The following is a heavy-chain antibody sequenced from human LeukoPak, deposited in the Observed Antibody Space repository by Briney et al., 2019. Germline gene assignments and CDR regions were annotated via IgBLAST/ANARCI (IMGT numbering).Heavy chain of an antibody. V-gene: IGHV3-11*06. CDR1: GFTFSDNY. CDR3: ARDLSGRGVMLDA. J-gene: IGHJ6*02. D-gene: IGHD3-10*01. CDR2: ISNSGTYI. Sequence: PGGSLRLSCAASGFTFSDNYMSWVRQSPGKGLEWVSYISNSGTYINYADSVKGRFTISRDNAKNSLSLQMNSLRAEDTAVFYCARDLSGRGVMLDAWGQGTTVTVSS.